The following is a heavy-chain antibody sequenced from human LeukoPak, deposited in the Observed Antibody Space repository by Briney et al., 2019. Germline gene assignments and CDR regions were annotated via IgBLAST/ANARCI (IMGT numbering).Heavy chain of an antibody. V-gene: IGHV4-59*01. Sequence: SETLSLTCTVSVGSIRSYYWSWIRQPPGKGLEWIGYIFYSGSTNYNPSLKSRVTISVDTSKNQFSLKLSSVTAADTAVYYCARDQNRAFDIWGQGTMVTVSS. CDR3: ARDQNRAFDI. CDR1: VGSIRSYY. J-gene: IGHJ3*02. CDR2: IFYSGST.